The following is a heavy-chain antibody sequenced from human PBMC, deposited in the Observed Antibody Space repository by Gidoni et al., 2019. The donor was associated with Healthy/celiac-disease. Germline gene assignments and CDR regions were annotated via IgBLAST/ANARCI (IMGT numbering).Heavy chain of an antibody. CDR1: GYTFTSYG. CDR3: AREPLSIVGGKGFDP. CDR2: ISAYNGNT. V-gene: IGHV1-18*01. J-gene: IGHJ5*02. Sequence: QVQLVQSGAAVKKPGASVKVSCKASGYTFTSYGISWVRQAPGQGLEWMGWISAYNGNTNYAQKLQGRVTMTTDTSTSTAYMELRSRRSDDTAVYYCAREPLSIVGGKGFDPWGQGTLVTVSS. D-gene: IGHD1-26*01.